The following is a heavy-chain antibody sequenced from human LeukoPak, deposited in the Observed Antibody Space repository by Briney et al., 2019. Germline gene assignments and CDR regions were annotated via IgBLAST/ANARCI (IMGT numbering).Heavy chain of an antibody. CDR3: ARESAGYYDSSGYYYSPGYYYYGMDV. CDR2: ISSSGSTI. J-gene: IGHJ6*02. D-gene: IGHD3-22*01. V-gene: IGHV3-48*03. CDR1: GFTFSSYE. Sequence: GGSLRLSCAASGFTFSSYEMNWVRQAPGKGLEWVSYISSSGSTIYYADSVKGRFTISRDNAKNSLYLQMNSLRAEDTAVYYCARESAGYYDSSGYYYSPGYYYYGMDVWGQGTTVTVSS.